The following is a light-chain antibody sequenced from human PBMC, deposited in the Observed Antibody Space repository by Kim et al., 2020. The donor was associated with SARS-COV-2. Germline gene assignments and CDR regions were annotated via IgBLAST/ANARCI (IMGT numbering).Light chain of an antibody. CDR2: YDS. CDR3: QVWDSSSNQGV. CDR1: NIGSKS. Sequence: SYELTQPPSVSVAPGKTARITCGGNNIGSKSVHWYQQKPGQAPVLVIYYDSDRPSGIRERFSGSNSGNTATLTISRVEAGDEADYYCQVWDSSSNQGVFG. J-gene: IGLJ3*02. V-gene: IGLV3-21*04.